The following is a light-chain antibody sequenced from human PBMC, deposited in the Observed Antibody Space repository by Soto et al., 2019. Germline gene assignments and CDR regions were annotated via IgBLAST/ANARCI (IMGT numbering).Light chain of an antibody. Sequence: QSVLTQPASVSGSPGQAITISCTGTSSDVGAYNYVSWYQQHPGKAPKLMIYEVSNRPSGVSNRFSGSKSGNTASLTISGLQAEDEADYYCSSYRSSSPLVFGGGTKLTVL. CDR1: SSDVGAYNY. CDR2: EVS. V-gene: IGLV2-14*01. J-gene: IGLJ2*01. CDR3: SSYRSSSPLV.